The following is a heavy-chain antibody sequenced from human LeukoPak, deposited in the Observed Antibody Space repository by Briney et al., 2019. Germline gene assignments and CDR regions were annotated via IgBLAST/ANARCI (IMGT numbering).Heavy chain of an antibody. CDR1: GGSISSYY. J-gene: IGHJ4*02. Sequence: SETLSLTCTVSGGSISSYYWSWIRQPAGKGLEWIGRIYTSGSTNYNPSLKSRVTMSVDTSKNQFSLKLSSVTAADTAVYYCARDTYYYGSGSRLLDYWGQGTLVTVSS. D-gene: IGHD3-10*01. CDR3: ARDTYYYGSGSRLLDY. CDR2: IYTSGST. V-gene: IGHV4-4*07.